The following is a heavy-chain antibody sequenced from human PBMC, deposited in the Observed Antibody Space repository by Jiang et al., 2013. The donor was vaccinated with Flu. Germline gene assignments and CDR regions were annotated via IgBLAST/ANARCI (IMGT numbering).Heavy chain of an antibody. CDR1: GDSVSSNSAA. V-gene: IGHV6-1*01. CDR2: TYYRSKWYN. CDR3: ARDPSLGCSSTSCLYGMDV. D-gene: IGHD2-2*01. Sequence: QTLSLTCAISGDSVSSNSAAWNWIRQSPSRGLEWLGRTYYRSKWYNDYAVSVKSRITINPDTSKNQFSLQLNSVTPEDTAVYYCARDPSLGCSSTSCLYGMDVWGQGTTVTVSS. J-gene: IGHJ6*02.